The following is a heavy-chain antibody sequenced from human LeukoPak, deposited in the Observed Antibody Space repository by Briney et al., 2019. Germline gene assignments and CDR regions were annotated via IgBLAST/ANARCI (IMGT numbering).Heavy chain of an antibody. V-gene: IGHV3-53*01. Sequence: GGSVRLSCAASGFTVSSNYMSWVRQAPGKGLEWVSVIYSGGSTYYTDSVKGRFTISRDNSKNTLYLQMNSLRAEDTAVYYGAGNRHGGDRYRVDPWGQGTLVTVSS. CDR2: IYSGGST. CDR3: AGNRHGGDRYRVDP. D-gene: IGHD5-12*01. CDR1: GFTVSSNY. J-gene: IGHJ5*02.